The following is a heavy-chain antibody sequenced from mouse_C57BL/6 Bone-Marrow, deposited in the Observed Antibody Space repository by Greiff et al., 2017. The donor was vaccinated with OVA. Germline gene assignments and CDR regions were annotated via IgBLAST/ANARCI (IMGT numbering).Heavy chain of an antibody. CDR3: AVYYYCSSPSY. D-gene: IGHD1-1*01. V-gene: IGHV1-64*01. CDR2: IHPNSGST. Sequence: QVQLQQPGAELVKPGASVKLSCKASGYTFTSYWMHWVKQRPGQGLEWIGMIHPNSGSTNYNEKFKSKATLTVDKSSSTAYMQLSSLTSEDSAVYYCAVYYYCSSPSYWGQGTTLTVSS. CDR1: GYTFTSYW. J-gene: IGHJ2*01.